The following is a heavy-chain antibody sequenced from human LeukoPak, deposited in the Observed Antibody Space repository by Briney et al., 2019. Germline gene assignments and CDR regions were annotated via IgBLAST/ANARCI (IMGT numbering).Heavy chain of an antibody. J-gene: IGHJ4*02. CDR3: ARGSGSYWGVADDRGGYFDY. V-gene: IGHV1-2*02. Sequence: ASVKVSCKASGYTFTGYYMHWVRQAPGPGLEWMGWINPNSGGTNYAQKFQGRVTMTRDTSISTVYMELSRLRSDGTAVYYCARGSGSYWGVADDRGGYFDYWGQGTLVTVSS. CDR2: INPNSGGT. CDR1: GYTFTGYY. D-gene: IGHD1-26*01.